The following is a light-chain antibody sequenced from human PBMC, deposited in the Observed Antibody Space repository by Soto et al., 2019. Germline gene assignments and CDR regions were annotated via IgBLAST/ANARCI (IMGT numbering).Light chain of an antibody. V-gene: IGKV1-17*03. CDR1: QDISNY. Sequence: DIQMPQSPSAMSASVGDRVTITCRASQDISNYLVWFQQKPGKVPQRLIYEASRLQSGVPSRFSGSGSGTEFTLTISSLQPEDFATYYCLQHDNFPWTFGQGTKVETK. CDR3: LQHDNFPWT. CDR2: EAS. J-gene: IGKJ1*01.